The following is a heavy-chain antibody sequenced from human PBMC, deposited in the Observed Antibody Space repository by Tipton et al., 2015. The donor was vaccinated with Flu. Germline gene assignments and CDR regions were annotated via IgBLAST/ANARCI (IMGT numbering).Heavy chain of an antibody. CDR1: GFTFSSYW. D-gene: IGHD3-3*01. CDR3: ARPFPDFWSGSWGY. CDR2: INSDGSST. J-gene: IGHJ4*02. Sequence: LRLSCAASGFTFSSYWMHWVRQAPGKGLVWVSRINSDGSSTSYADSVKGRFTISRDNAKNTLYLQMNSLRAEDTAVYYCARPFPDFWSGSWGYWGQGTLVTVSS. V-gene: IGHV3-74*01.